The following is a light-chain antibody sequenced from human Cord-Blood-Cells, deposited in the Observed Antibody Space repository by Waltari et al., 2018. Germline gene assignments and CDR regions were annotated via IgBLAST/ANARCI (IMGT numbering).Light chain of an antibody. CDR2: EVS. CDR3: CSYAGSYTWV. V-gene: IGLV2-11*01. J-gene: IGLJ3*02. CDR1: SSDVGGYNY. Sequence: QSALTQPRSVSGSPGQSVTISCTGTSSDVGGYNYVSWYQQPPGKAPKLMIYEVSKRPSGVPDRFSGSKSGNTASLTISGLQAEDGADYYCCSYAGSYTWVFGGGTKLTVL.